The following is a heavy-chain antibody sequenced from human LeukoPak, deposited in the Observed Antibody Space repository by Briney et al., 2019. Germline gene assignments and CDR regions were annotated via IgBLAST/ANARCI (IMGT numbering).Heavy chain of an antibody. Sequence: PGRSLRLSRTASGFTFGGYAMSWVRQAPGKGLEWVSSISAGREDSYYTDPAKGRFTISRDNSKSTLYLQMNSLRAADTAVYYCARPIAQYSNAWLYYYYGLDVWGQGTTVTVSS. V-gene: IGHV3-23*01. CDR3: ARPIAQYSNAWLYYYYGLDV. J-gene: IGHJ6*02. CDR1: GFTFGGYA. D-gene: IGHD2-21*01. CDR2: ISAGREDS.